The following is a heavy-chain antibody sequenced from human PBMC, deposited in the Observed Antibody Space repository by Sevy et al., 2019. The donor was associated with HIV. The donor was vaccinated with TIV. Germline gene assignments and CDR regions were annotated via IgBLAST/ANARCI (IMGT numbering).Heavy chain of an antibody. CDR2: MSFDGSDT. J-gene: IGHJ3*02. CDR3: ARFPPERAFDI. Sequence: GGSLRLSCAASGFSFSSYAMHWVRQAPGKAPEWVTVMSFDGSDTYYADSVKGRFTISRDNSKNTLYLQMNSLRAEDTAVYYCARFPPERAFDIWGQGTMVTVSS. CDR1: GFSFSSYA. V-gene: IGHV3-30*04.